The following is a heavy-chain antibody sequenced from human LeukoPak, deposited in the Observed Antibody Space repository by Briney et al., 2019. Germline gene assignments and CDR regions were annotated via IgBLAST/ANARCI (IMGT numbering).Heavy chain of an antibody. V-gene: IGHV1-69*04. CDR3: AREGSGAGYYDSSGYSLDY. CDR2: IIPILGIA. CDR1: GGTFSSYA. J-gene: IGHJ4*02. Sequence: SVKVSCKASGGTFSSYAISWVRQAPGQGLEWMGRIIPILGIANYAQKFQGRVTITADKSTSTAYMELSSLRSEDTAVYYCAREGSGAGYYDSSGYSLDYWGQGTLVTVSS. D-gene: IGHD3-22*01.